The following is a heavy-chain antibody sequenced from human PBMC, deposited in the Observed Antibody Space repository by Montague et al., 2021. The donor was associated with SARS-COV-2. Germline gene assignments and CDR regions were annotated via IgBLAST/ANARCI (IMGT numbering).Heavy chain of an antibody. CDR3: ARGMIRGVTTPFDY. CDR1: SGSIISSGYY. Sequence: SETLSLTCSVSSGSIISSGYYWGWIRQPPGKELEWIGNIYYSGTTYYXXXLQSRGTISVDTSKNHLSLRLSSVTAADTAVYFCARGMIRGVTTPFDYWGQGSPVTVSS. D-gene: IGHD3-10*01. V-gene: IGHV4-39*02. J-gene: IGHJ4*02. CDR2: IYYSGTT.